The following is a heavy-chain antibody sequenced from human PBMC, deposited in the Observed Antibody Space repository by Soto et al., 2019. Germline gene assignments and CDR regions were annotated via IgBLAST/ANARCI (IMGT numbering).Heavy chain of an antibody. CDR3: ARRWVGSYYDY. J-gene: IGHJ4*02. Sequence: SETLSLTCTVSGGSISSSSYYWGWIRQPPGKGLEWIGSIYYSGSTYYNPSLKSRVTISVDTSKNQFSLKLSSVTAADTAVYYCARRWVGSYYDYWGQGTLVTVSS. CDR2: IYYSGST. V-gene: IGHV4-39*01. CDR1: GGSISSSSYY. D-gene: IGHD1-26*01.